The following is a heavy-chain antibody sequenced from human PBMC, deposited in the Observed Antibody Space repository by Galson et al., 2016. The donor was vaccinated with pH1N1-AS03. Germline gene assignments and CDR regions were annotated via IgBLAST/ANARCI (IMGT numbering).Heavy chain of an antibody. V-gene: IGHV5-51*01. CDR1: GYNFTNYW. CDR2: IDPRDSDT. D-gene: IGHD1-26*01. J-gene: IGHJ5*02. CDR3: ARHGEPATLSGWFDP. Sequence: QSGAEVKKPGESLKISCKASGYNFTNYWIGWVRQMPGKGLEWMGIIDPRDSDTRYSPSFQGQVTISVDKSFSTTYIQWGSLKASDTAMYYCARHGEPATLSGWFDPWGQGTPVTVSS.